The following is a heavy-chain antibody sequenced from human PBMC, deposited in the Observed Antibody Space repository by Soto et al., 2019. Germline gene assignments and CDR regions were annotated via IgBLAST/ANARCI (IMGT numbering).Heavy chain of an antibody. CDR3: ASYGEAAAGPPFDY. Sequence: GVSLRLSCAASGFTFSSYSMNWVRQAPGKGLEWVSSISSSSSYIYYADSVKGRFTISRDNAKNSLYLQMNSLRAEDTAVYYCASYGEAAAGPPFDYWGQGTLVTVSS. V-gene: IGHV3-21*01. CDR2: ISSSSSYI. CDR1: GFTFSSYS. J-gene: IGHJ4*02. D-gene: IGHD6-13*01.